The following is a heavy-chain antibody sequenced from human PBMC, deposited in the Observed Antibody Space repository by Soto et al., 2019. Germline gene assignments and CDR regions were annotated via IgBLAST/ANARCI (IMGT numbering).Heavy chain of an antibody. J-gene: IGHJ6*02. CDR3: AKTVMLGYCSGGSCYDGMDV. Sequence: QVQLVESGGGVVQPGRSLRLSCAASGFTFSSYGMHWVRQAPGKGLEWVAVISYDGSNKYYADSVKGRFTISRDNSKNTRYLQMNSLRAEDTAVYYCAKTVMLGYCSGGSCYDGMDVWGQGTTVTVSS. CDR1: GFTFSSYG. CDR2: ISYDGSNK. V-gene: IGHV3-30*18. D-gene: IGHD2-15*01.